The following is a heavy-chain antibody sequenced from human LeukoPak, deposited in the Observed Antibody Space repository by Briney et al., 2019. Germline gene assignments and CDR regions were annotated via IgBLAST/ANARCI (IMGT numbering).Heavy chain of an antibody. CDR2: IIPIFGTA. J-gene: IGHJ5*02. D-gene: IGHD3-9*01. Sequence: SVKVSCKASGGTFSSYAISWVRQVPGQGLEWMGRIIPIFGTANYAQKFQGRVTITTDESTSTAYMELSSLRSEDTAVYYCARDWFGILTGYYIAWFDPWGQGTLVTVSS. V-gene: IGHV1-69*05. CDR1: GGTFSSYA. CDR3: ARDWFGILTGYYIAWFDP.